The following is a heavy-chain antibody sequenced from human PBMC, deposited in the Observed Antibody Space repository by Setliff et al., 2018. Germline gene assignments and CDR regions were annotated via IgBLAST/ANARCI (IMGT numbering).Heavy chain of an antibody. CDR2: ILHSGSN. V-gene: IGHV4-34*12. Sequence: SETLSLTCAVYGGSLSGYYWSWIRQPPGKGLEWIGEILHSGSNHYSPSLESRLTISVDTSKNQFSLKLSSVTAADTAVYYCASTPDGDLYYNFWSGYYLTLDYWGQGTLVTVSS. CDR1: GGSLSGYY. D-gene: IGHD3-3*01. CDR3: ASTPDGDLYYNFWSGYYLTLDY. J-gene: IGHJ4*02.